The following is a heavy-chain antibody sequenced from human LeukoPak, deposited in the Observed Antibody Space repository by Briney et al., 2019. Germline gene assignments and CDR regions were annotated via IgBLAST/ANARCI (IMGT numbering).Heavy chain of an antibody. CDR3: ARVRITIFGAVDY. Sequence: GGSLRLSCAASGFTFSSYAMSWVRQAPGKGLEWVSAISGSGGSTYYADSVKGRFTISRDNAKNSLYLQMNSLRAEDTAVYYCARVRITIFGAVDYWGQGTLVTVSS. V-gene: IGHV3-23*01. J-gene: IGHJ4*02. CDR1: GFTFSSYA. D-gene: IGHD3-3*01. CDR2: ISGSGGST.